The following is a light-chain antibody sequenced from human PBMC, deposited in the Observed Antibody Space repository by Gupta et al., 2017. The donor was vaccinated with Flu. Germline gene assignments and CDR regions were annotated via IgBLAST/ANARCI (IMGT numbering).Light chain of an antibody. CDR2: GAS. V-gene: IGKV3-11*01. CDR3: QQRSDWPRLT. CDR1: QSVSSY. Sequence: ERATLPCRASQSVSSYLAWYQHKPGQAPRLLVYGASNRATGIPARFSGSGSGTDFTLAISSLEPEDFAVYYCQQRSDWPRLTFGGGTKVEIK. J-gene: IGKJ4*01.